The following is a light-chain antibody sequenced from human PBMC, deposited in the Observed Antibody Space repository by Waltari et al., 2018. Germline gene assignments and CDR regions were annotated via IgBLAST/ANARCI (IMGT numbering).Light chain of an antibody. CDR2: AAS. CDR1: QRVSKY. V-gene: IGKV3-20*01. J-gene: IGKJ1*01. Sequence: EVVLTQSPGTLSLSPGERATLSCRASQRVSKYLAWYQQRPGQAPRPLIYAASTRATGVPGRFSGSGFGTDFSLTISRLGPEDFAVYYCQNHERLPATFGQGTKVEIK. CDR3: QNHERLPAT.